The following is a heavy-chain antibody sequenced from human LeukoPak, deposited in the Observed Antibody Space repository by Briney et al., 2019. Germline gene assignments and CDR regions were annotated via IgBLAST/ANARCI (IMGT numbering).Heavy chain of an antibody. J-gene: IGHJ3*02. V-gene: IGHV3-30*04. CDR2: ISYDGSNK. Sequence: PGGSLRLSCAASGFTFSSYAMHWVRQAPGKGLEWVAVISYDGSNKYYADSVKGRFTISRDNSKNTLYLQMNSLRAEDTAVYYCARDTSPMIVPRGAFDIWGQGTMVTVSS. D-gene: IGHD3-22*01. CDR3: ARDTSPMIVPRGAFDI. CDR1: GFTFSSYA.